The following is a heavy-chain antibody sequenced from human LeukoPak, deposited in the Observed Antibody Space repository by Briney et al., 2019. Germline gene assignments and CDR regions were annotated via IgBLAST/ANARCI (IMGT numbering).Heavy chain of an antibody. D-gene: IGHD3-16*01. J-gene: IGHJ4*02. CDR2: ISGSGGST. CDR1: GFTFSSYA. V-gene: IGHV3-23*01. CDR3: AKSYDYVWEFDY. Sequence: GGSLRLSCAASGFTFSSYAMSWVRQALGKGLEWVSAISGSGGSTYYADSVKGRFTISRDNSKNTLYLQMNSLRAEDTAVYYCAKSYDYVWEFDYWGQGTLVTVSS.